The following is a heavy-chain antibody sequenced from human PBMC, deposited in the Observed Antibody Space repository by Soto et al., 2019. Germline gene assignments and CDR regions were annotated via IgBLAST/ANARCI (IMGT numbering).Heavy chain of an antibody. CDR2: INPNSGGT. CDR3: ARDPVSSQAWFDP. V-gene: IGHV1-2*02. J-gene: IGHJ5*02. Sequence: GASVKVSCKASGYTFTGYYMHCVRQAPGQGLEWMGWINPNSGGTNYAQKFQGRVTMTRDTSISTAYMELSRLRSDDTAVYYCARDPVSSQAWFDPWGQGTLVTVSS. CDR1: GYTFTGYY.